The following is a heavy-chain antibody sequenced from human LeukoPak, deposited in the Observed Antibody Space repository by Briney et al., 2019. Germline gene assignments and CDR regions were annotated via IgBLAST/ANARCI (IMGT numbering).Heavy chain of an antibody. CDR1: GGILHSYG. CDR2: IIPIFGTA. V-gene: IGHV1-69*05. CDR3: ARDDLTAHYMDV. J-gene: IGHJ6*03. Sequence: SVKVSCKASGGILHSYGISWVRQAPGQGLEWMGGIIPIFGTADYAQRFQGRVTITTDESTSTTYMELSSLRSEDTAMYFCARDDLTAHYMDVWGKGTAVTVSS. D-gene: IGHD2-21*02.